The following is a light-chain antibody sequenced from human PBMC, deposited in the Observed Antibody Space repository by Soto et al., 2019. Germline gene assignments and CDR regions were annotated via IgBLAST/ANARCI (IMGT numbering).Light chain of an antibody. CDR2: EAS. Sequence: QSVLTQPPSVSGSPGQSVTISCTGTSTDFVSYNRVSWYQQPPGTAPKLVIYEASNRPSGVPDRFSGSKSGNTASLTISGIQAADEVDYYCSLYTSENTYVFGTGTKVTVL. CDR1: STDFVSYNR. CDR3: SLYTSENTYV. J-gene: IGLJ1*01. V-gene: IGLV2-18*01.